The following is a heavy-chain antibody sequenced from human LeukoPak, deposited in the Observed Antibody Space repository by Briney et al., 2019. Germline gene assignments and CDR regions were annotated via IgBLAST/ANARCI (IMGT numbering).Heavy chain of an antibody. D-gene: IGHD6-13*01. J-gene: IGHJ4*02. CDR2: ISYDGSNK. Sequence: GSLRLSCAASGFTFSSYAMHWVRQAPGKGLEWVAVISYDGSNKYSADSVKGRFTISSDNSKNTLYMQMNSLRAEDTAVYYCARSRRGSWYYFDYWGQGTLVTVSS. CDR3: ARSRRGSWYYFDY. CDR1: GFTFSSYA. V-gene: IGHV3-30-3*01.